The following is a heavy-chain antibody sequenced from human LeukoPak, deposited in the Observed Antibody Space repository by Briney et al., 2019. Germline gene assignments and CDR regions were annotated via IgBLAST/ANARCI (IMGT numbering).Heavy chain of an antibody. CDR2: INHSGST. Sequence: SETLSLTCAVYGGSFSGHYWSWIRQPPGKGLEWIGEINHSGSTNYNPSLKSRVTISVDTSKNQFSLKLSSVTAADTAVYYCARVSTWLRLPDYWGQGTLVTVSS. V-gene: IGHV4-34*01. D-gene: IGHD5-12*01. J-gene: IGHJ4*02. CDR1: GGSFSGHY. CDR3: ARVSTWLRLPDY.